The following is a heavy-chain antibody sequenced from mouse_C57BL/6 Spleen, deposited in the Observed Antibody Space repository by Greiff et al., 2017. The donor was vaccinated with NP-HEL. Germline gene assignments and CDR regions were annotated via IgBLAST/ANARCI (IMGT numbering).Heavy chain of an antibody. D-gene: IGHD4-1*01. Sequence: VQLQQPGAELVKPGASVKLSCKASGYTFTSYWMHWVKQRPGQGLEWIGMIHPNSGSTNYNEKFKSKATLTVEKSSSTAYMQLSSLTSEDSAVYYCATLNWDDAMDYWGQGTSVTVSS. CDR1: GYTFTSYW. CDR2: IHPNSGST. V-gene: IGHV1-64*01. J-gene: IGHJ4*01. CDR3: ATLNWDDAMDY.